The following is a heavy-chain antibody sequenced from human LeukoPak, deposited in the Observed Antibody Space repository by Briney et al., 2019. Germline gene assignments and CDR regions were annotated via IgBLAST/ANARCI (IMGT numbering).Heavy chain of an antibody. CDR3: TRRVSATRWFDP. CDR2: INSDGSTT. V-gene: IGHV3-74*01. D-gene: IGHD2-15*01. Sequence: GGSLRLSCAASRFTLSSHWMHWLRQAPGKGLVWVSRINSDGSTTNYADSVKGRFTISRDNAENTLYLQMNSLRVEDTAVYCCTRRVSATRWFDPWGQGTLVTVSS. J-gene: IGHJ5*02. CDR1: RFTLSSHW.